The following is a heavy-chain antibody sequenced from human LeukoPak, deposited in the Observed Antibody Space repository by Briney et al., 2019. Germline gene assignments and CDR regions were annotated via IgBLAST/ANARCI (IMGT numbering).Heavy chain of an antibody. D-gene: IGHD3-22*01. CDR1: GGSISSYY. CDR3: ARHSYYYDSSGYYYVDAFDI. CDR2: IYYSGST. V-gene: IGHV4-59*08. J-gene: IGHJ3*02. Sequence: SETLSLTCTVSGGSISSYYWSWIRQPPGKGLEWIGYIYYSGSTNYNPSLKSRVTISVDTSKNQFSLKLSSVTAADTAVYYCARHSYYYDSSGYYYVDAFDIWGQGTMVTVSS.